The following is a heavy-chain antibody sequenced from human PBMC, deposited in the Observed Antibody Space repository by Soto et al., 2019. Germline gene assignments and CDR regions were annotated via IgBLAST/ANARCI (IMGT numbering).Heavy chain of an antibody. Sequence: SXTLSLTCTVSGGSMSSYYWSWIRQPPGKGLEWIGYIYYSGSTNYNPSLKSRVTISVDTSKNQFSLKLSSVTAADTAVYYCARDPYYDILTRYLPPIWGQGTLVTVS. CDR1: GGSMSSYY. J-gene: IGHJ4*02. V-gene: IGHV4-59*01. CDR2: IYYSGST. CDR3: ARDPYYDILTRYLPPI. D-gene: IGHD3-9*01.